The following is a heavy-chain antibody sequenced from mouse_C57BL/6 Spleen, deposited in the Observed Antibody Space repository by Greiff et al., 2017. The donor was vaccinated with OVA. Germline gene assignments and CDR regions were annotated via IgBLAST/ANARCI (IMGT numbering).Heavy chain of an antibody. Sequence: VQLQQPGAELVRPGTSVKLSCKASGYTFTSYWMHWVKQRPGQGLEWIGVIDPSDSYTNYNQKFKGKATLTVDTSSSTAYMQLSSLTSEDSAVYYCAIALSTVYFDYWGQGTTLTVSS. CDR2: IDPSDSYT. CDR3: AIALSTVYFDY. J-gene: IGHJ2*01. CDR1: GYTFTSYW. D-gene: IGHD1-1*01. V-gene: IGHV1-59*01.